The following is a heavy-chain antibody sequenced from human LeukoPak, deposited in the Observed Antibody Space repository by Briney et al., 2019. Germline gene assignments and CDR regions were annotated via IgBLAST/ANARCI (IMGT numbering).Heavy chain of an antibody. D-gene: IGHD2-15*01. CDR1: GGSVSSGSYY. CDR2: IYYSGST. J-gene: IGHJ4*02. Sequence: PSETLSLTCTVPGGSVSSGSYYWSWIRQPPGKGLEWIGYIYYSGSTNYNPSLKSRVTIAVDTSKNQFSLKLSSVTAADTAVYYCARATARTYCSGGSCYPLHYDYWGQGTLVTVSS. V-gene: IGHV4-61*01. CDR3: ARATARTYCSGGSCYPLHYDY.